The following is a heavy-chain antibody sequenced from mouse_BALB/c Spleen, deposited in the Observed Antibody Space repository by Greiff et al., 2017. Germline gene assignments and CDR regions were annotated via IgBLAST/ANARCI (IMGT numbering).Heavy chain of an antibody. CDR3: ARGYYRYAMDY. CDR2: ISDGGSYT. D-gene: IGHD2-14*01. CDR1: GFTFSDYY. V-gene: IGHV5-4*02. J-gene: IGHJ4*01. Sequence: EVQVVESGGGLVKPGGSLKLSCAASGFTFSDYYMYWVRQTPEKRLEWVATISDGGSYTYYPDSVKGRFTISRDNAKNNLYLQMSSLKSEDTAMYYCARGYYRYAMDYWGQGTSVTVSS.